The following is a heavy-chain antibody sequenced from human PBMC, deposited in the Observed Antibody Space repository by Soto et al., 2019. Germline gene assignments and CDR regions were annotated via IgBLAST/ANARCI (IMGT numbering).Heavy chain of an antibody. CDR1: GGSISSGGYY. D-gene: IGHD3-10*01. CDR3: ARGITMVRGVGLFYFDY. V-gene: IGHV4-31*03. Sequence: QVQLQESGPGLVKPSQTLSLTCTVSGGSISSGGYYWNWIRQHPGKGLEWIGYIYYSGSTYYNPYLKSRITISVDTSKNQFSLKLNSVTAADTAVYYCARGITMVRGVGLFYFDYWGQGTLVTVSS. J-gene: IGHJ4*02. CDR2: IYYSGST.